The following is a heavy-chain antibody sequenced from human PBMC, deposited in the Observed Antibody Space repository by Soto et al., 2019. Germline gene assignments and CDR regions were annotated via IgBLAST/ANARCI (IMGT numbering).Heavy chain of an antibody. Sequence: GGLVKVSCKASGYTFTSYAMHWVRQAPGQRLEWMGWINAGNGNTKYSQKFQGRVTITRDTSASTAYMELSSLRSEDTAVYYCARETGMGRVGAFDIWGQGTMVTVSS. CDR3: ARETGMGRVGAFDI. CDR2: INAGNGNT. CDR1: GYTFTSYA. D-gene: IGHD1-1*01. V-gene: IGHV1-3*01. J-gene: IGHJ3*02.